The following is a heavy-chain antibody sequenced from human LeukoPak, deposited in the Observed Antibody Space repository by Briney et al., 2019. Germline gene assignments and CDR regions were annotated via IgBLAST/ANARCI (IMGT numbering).Heavy chain of an antibody. CDR1: GASFSGYY. CDR3: ARESYGGYGSGIS. Sequence: PSETLSLTCAVYGASFSGYYWSWIRQPPGKGLEWIGEINHSGSTNYNPSLKSRVTMSVDTSKNQFSLKLSSVTAADTAVYYCARESYGGYGSGISWGQGTLVTVSS. D-gene: IGHD3-10*01. CDR2: INHSGST. J-gene: IGHJ4*02. V-gene: IGHV4-34*01.